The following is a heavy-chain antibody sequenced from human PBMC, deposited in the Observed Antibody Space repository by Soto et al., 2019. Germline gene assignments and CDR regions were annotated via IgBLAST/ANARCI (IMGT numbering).Heavy chain of an antibody. CDR3: AKDICSSTSCYAKNFDY. V-gene: IGHV3-23*01. CDR1: GFTFSSYA. Sequence: GGSLRLSCAASGFTFSSYAMSWVRQAPGKGLEWVSAISGSGGSTYYADSVKGRFTISRDNSKNTLYLQMNSLRAEDTAVYYCAKDICSSTSCYAKNFDYWGQGTLVTVSS. D-gene: IGHD2-2*01. CDR2: ISGSGGST. J-gene: IGHJ4*02.